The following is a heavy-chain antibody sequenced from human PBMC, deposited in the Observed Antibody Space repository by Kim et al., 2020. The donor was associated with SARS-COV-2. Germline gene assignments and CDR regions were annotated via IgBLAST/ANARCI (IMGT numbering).Heavy chain of an antibody. CDR2: MNQDRSEK. D-gene: IGHD3-3*02. J-gene: IGHJ4*02. CDR1: GFRFGRHW. Sequence: GGSLRLSCAASGFRFGRHWMNWVRQAPGKGLEWVANMNQDRSEKQYVDSVKGRFTISRDNAMNSGWLQMNSLRAEDTAVYYCSTISQETSYDYWGQGILVTVSS. V-gene: IGHV3-7*03. CDR3: STISQETSYDY.